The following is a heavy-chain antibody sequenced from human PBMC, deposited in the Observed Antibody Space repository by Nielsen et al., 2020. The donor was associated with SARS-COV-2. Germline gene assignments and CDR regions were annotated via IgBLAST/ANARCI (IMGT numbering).Heavy chain of an antibody. CDR2: VDYIGTI. V-gene: IGHV4-59*08. CDR1: GASISNYY. D-gene: IGHD2/OR15-2a*01. J-gene: IGHJ4*02. Sequence: SETLSLTCTVSGASISNYYWSWIRQSPGKGLEWLGYVDYIGTISSNPSLKSRLTISVDTSKNQFSLKLSSVTAADTAIYYCARQWISNIATPHWGQGTLVTVSS. CDR3: ARQWISNIATPH.